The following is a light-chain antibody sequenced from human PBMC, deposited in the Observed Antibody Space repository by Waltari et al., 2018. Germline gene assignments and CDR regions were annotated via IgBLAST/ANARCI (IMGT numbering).Light chain of an antibody. CDR3: ALHMGSGIWV. Sequence: QTVVTHEPSFSVYPGGTATLTRGVSSGAVSLTYQPRWYHQTPGQAPRTLIYSTNIRSSGVPDRFSGSILGNKAALTITGAQTDDESDYICALHMGSGIWVFGAGTKVTVL. CDR2: STN. J-gene: IGLJ3*02. V-gene: IGLV8-61*01. CDR1: SGAVSLTYQ.